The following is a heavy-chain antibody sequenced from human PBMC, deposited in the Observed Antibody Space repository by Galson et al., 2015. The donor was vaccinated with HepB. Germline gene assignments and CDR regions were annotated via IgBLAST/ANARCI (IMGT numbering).Heavy chain of an antibody. J-gene: IGHJ4*02. CDR3: ARRPSYDSSGYDYFDY. D-gene: IGHD3-22*01. CDR2: ISVYNGYT. Sequence: SVKVSCKASGYTFMSYGITWVRQAPGQGLEWMGWISVYNGYTNYAQKHQGRVTMTTDTSTSTAYMELRSLRSDDTAVYYCARRPSYDSSGYDYFDYWGQGTLVTVSS. CDR1: GYTFMSYG. V-gene: IGHV1-18*04.